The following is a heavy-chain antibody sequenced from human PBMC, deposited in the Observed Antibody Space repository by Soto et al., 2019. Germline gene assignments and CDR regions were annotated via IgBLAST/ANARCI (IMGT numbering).Heavy chain of an antibody. CDR3: AKDLGGPDY. J-gene: IGHJ4*02. CDR1: GFSVSPYW. Sequence: EVHLEESEGGLVQPGGSLRLSCAASGFSVSPYWMHWVRQVPGRGLEWVARLSSDGFGAAYADSVKGRFFISRDIARNTLSLQMNSLRADDTAVYYCAKDLGGPDYWGRGTSVTVSS. CDR2: LSSDGFGA. V-gene: IGHV3-74*03. D-gene: IGHD3-16*01.